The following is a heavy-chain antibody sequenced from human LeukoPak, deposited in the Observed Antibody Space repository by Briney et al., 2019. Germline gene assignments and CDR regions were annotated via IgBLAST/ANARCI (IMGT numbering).Heavy chain of an antibody. CDR1: GFTFSSYE. Sequence: GGSLRLSCAASGFTFSSYEMNWVRQAPGKGLEWVSYISSSGSTIYYADSVKGRFTISRDNAKNSLYLQMNSLRAEDTAVYYCARDRRGGIAAAANYFDYWGREPWSPSPQ. CDR3: ARDRRGGIAAAANYFDY. V-gene: IGHV3-48*03. CDR2: ISSSGSTI. D-gene: IGHD6-13*01. J-gene: IGHJ4*02.